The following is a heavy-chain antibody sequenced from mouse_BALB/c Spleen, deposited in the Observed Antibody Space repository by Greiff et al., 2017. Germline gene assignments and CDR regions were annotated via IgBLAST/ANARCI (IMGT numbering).Heavy chain of an antibody. Sequence: EVKVVESGGGLVKPGGSLKLSCAASGFTFSSYAMSWVRQSPEKRLEWVAEISSGGSYTYYPDTVTGRFTISRDNAKNTLYLEMSSLRSEDTAMYYCARDPGGNYLDYWGQGTTLTVSS. CDR1: GFTFSSYA. D-gene: IGHD1-1*02. CDR3: ARDPGGNYLDY. J-gene: IGHJ2*01. CDR2: ISSGGSYT. V-gene: IGHV5-9-4*01.